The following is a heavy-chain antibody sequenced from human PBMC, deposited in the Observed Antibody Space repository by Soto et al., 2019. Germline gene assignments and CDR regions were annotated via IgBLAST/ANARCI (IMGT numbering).Heavy chain of an antibody. CDR3: AKDRGCSSATCYQAD. CDR2: IIAGGRGA. Sequence: EVQLLESGGGLVQPGGSLRLSCVASGFAFRTYGMSWIRQTPGQGLEWVSAIIAGGRGAYYADSVKGRFIISRDNSKNTLYLQMNSLRAEDSAVYYCAKDRGCSSATCYQADWGQGTLVTVSS. D-gene: IGHD2-2*01. CDR1: GFAFRTYG. V-gene: IGHV3-23*01. J-gene: IGHJ4*02.